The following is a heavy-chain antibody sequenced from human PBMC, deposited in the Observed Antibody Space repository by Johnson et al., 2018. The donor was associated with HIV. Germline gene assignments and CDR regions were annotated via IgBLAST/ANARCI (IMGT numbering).Heavy chain of an antibody. CDR3: ATDIVVGLALGGDAFDI. Sequence: QMLLVESGGGVVQPGRSLRLSCTASGFTFSSYGIHWVRQAPGKWLECVALIWYDGSNKYYADSVKGRFTISRDNSKNTLYLQMNSLRAEDTAVYYCATDIVVGLALGGDAFDIWGQGTMVTVSS. CDR1: GFTFSSYG. V-gene: IGHV3-33*01. D-gene: IGHD2-15*01. J-gene: IGHJ3*02. CDR2: IWYDGSNK.